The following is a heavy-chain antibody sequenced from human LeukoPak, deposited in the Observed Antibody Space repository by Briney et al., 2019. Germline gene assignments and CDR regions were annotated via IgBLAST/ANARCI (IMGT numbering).Heavy chain of an antibody. CDR3: ARAGLGYSYGYRYFYYAMDV. D-gene: IGHD5-18*01. Sequence: GGSLRLSCAASGFTFSSYWMSWVRQVPGKGLEWVAIIEKDGGEKYYMDSVRGRSTISRDNAENSLYLQVNSLRVGDTAVYYCARAGLGYSYGYRYFYYAMDVWGQGITVTVSS. CDR2: IEKDGGEK. CDR1: GFTFSSYW. J-gene: IGHJ6*02. V-gene: IGHV3-7*04.